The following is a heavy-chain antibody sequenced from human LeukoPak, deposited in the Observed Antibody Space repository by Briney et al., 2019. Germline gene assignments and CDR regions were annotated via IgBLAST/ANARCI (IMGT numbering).Heavy chain of an antibody. V-gene: IGHV3-23*01. J-gene: IGHJ4*02. CDR1: GFTFSSYA. CDR3: AKGGYCSNGLCCTDFDY. CDR2: ISGSGGNT. D-gene: IGHD2-8*01. Sequence: GGSLRLSCAASGFTFSSYAMSWVRQAPGKGLEWVSPISGSGGNTYYADSVKGRFTISRDNSKNTLYLQMNSLRAEDTAVFYCAKGGYCSNGLCCTDFDYWGQGILVTVSS.